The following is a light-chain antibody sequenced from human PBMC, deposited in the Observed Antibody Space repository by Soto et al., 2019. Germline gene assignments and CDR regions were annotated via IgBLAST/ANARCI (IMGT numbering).Light chain of an antibody. Sequence: EIVLTQSPATLSLSPGERATLSCRASRGIDTYLAWYQQKRGQAPRLLIYDAFNRTTVITPTFSGGGSGTDFTLGISSLETDDVAVYDCQQRSSWPLTFGGGTKVEIK. V-gene: IGKV3-11*01. CDR1: RGIDTY. CDR3: QQRSSWPLT. J-gene: IGKJ4*01. CDR2: DAF.